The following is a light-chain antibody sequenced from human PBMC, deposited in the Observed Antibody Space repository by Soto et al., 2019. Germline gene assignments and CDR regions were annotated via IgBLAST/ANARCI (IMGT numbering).Light chain of an antibody. CDR2: GNS. J-gene: IGLJ3*02. CDR1: SSNVGFNA. V-gene: IGLV1-47*02. Sequence: QSVLTQPPSAPGAPGQRVTLSCVGGSSNVGFNAVNWYQQIPGAAPKLLMHGNSQRPSGVPDRFSGSKSGTSASLAIIGLRTEDEAHYYCAAWDDSLRGVVFGGGTKVTVL. CDR3: AAWDDSLRGVV.